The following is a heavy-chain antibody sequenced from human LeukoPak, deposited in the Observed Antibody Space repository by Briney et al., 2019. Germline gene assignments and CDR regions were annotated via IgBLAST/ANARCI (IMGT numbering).Heavy chain of an antibody. Sequence: SEALSLTCAVYSGSFRGYYWSWIRQPPGKGLEWIGDINHSGSTNYNPSLKSRVTISVDTSKNQFSLKLSSVTAADTAVYYCARLEGGFGVFDMGGEGTMVTVSS. J-gene: IGHJ3*02. D-gene: IGHD2-8*01. CDR1: SGSFRGYY. CDR3: ARLEGGFGVFDM. V-gene: IGHV4-34*01. CDR2: INHSGST.